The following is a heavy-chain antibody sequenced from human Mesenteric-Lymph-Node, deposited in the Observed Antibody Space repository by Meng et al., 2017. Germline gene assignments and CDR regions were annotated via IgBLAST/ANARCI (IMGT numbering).Heavy chain of an antibody. CDR3: AREGRSHQVGVSVY. J-gene: IGHJ4*02. V-gene: IGHV4-30-4*08. CDR2: IYNSGST. D-gene: IGHD2-21*01. CDR1: GGSISSGGFY. Sequence: QVQLQESGPGLVKPSQTLSLPCTVSGGSISSGGFYWSWIRRHPGKGLEWIGYIYNSGSTYYNPSLKSRVTISVDTSKNQFSLKLRFVTTADTAVYYCAREGRSHQVGVSVYWGQGNLVTVSS.